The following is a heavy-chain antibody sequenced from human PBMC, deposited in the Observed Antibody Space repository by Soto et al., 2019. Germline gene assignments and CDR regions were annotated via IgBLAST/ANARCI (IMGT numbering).Heavy chain of an antibody. CDR1: GGSFSGYY. J-gene: IGHJ4*02. V-gene: IGHV4-34*01. Sequence: SETLSLTCAVYGGSFSGYYWSWIRQPPGKGLEWIGEINHSGSTNYNPSLKSRVTISVDTSKNQFSLKLSSVTAADTAVYYCAREPLAHSYFDFWGQGILVTVTS. CDR2: INHSGST. CDR3: AREPLAHSYFDF.